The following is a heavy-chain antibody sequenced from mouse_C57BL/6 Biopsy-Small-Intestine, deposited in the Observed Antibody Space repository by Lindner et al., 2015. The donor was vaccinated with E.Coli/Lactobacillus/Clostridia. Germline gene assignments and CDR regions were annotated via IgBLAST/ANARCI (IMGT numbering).Heavy chain of an antibody. Sequence: VQLQESGAELVRPGTSVKVSCKASGHAFTNYLIEWVKQRPGQGLEWIGEINPGSGGTIYNEKFKGKATLTADKSSSTAYMQLSSLTSEDSAVYFCARGEDYDVRYWGQGTTLTVSS. CDR2: INPGSGGT. CDR3: ARGEDYDVRY. J-gene: IGHJ2*01. CDR1: GHAFTNYL. D-gene: IGHD2-4*01. V-gene: IGHV1-54*01.